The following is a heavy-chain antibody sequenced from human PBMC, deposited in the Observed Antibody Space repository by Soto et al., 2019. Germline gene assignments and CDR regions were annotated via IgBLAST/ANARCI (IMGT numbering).Heavy chain of an antibody. CDR1: GFTFSSYA. Sequence: PGGSLRLSCAASGFTFSSYAMSWVRQALGKGLEWVSAISGSGGSTYYADSVKGRFTISRDNSKNTLYLQMNSLRAEDTAVYYCAKRWGPAMPSALYYFDYWGQGTLVTAPQ. V-gene: IGHV3-23*01. CDR3: AKRWGPAMPSALYYFDY. J-gene: IGHJ4*02. D-gene: IGHD2-2*01. CDR2: ISGSGGST.